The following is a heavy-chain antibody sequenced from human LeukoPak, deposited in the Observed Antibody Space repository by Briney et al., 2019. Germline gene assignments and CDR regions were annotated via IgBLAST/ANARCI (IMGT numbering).Heavy chain of an antibody. Sequence: PSETLSLTCTVSGGSISSYYWSWIRQPPGKGLEWIGYIYYSGSTNYNLSLKSRVTISVDTSKNQFSLKLSSVTAADTAVYYCARVKSGGFDYWGQGTLVTVSS. CDR3: ARVKSGGFDY. CDR1: GGSISSYY. V-gene: IGHV4-59*01. J-gene: IGHJ4*02. CDR2: IYYSGST. D-gene: IGHD2-15*01.